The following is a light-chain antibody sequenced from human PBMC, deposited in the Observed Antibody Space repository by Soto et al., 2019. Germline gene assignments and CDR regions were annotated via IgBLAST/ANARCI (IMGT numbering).Light chain of an antibody. CDR1: QTTNTW. J-gene: IGKJ2*01. CDR2: DAS. V-gene: IGKV1-5*01. CDR3: QQYLSYPYT. Sequence: GVRVPITCRASQTTNTWLAWYQQKPGTAPKLLIYDASSLEGGVPSRFSASGSGTESTLTIGSLQPADLATYYCQQYLSYPYTFGQGNKVEIK.